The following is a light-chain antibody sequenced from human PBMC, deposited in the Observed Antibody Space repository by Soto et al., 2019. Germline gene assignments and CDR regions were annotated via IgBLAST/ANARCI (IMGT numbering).Light chain of an antibody. CDR2: DVS. CDR1: SSDVGAYNL. CDR3: SSYTNTSTLV. Sequence: QSALTQPASVSGSPGQSITISCTGTSSDVGAYNLVSWYQQHPGRAPKLFIFDVSDRPSGVSNRFSGSKSGNTASLTISGLQAEDEAFYYCSSYTNTSTLVFGGGTKVTVI. V-gene: IGLV2-14*03. J-gene: IGLJ3*02.